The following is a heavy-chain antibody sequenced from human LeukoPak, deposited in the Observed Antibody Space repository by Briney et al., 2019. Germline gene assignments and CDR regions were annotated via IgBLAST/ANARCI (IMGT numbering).Heavy chain of an antibody. CDR3: ARVLITVVRGVIFGEYGMDV. CDR1: GYTFSDYY. D-gene: IGHD3-10*01. V-gene: IGHV1-2*02. J-gene: IGHJ6*02. Sequence: GASVKVSCKASGYTFSDYYIHWVRQAPGQGLEWMGWINPNSGGTKYVQKFQGRVTTTRDTSISTAYMEMSRLRSDDTAVYYCARVLITVVRGVIFGEYGMDVWGQGTTVTVSS. CDR2: INPNSGGT.